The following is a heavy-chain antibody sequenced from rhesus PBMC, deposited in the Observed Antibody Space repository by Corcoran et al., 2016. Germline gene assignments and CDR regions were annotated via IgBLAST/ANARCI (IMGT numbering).Heavy chain of an antibody. CDR2: IHGNSGST. V-gene: IGHV4-76*01. J-gene: IGHJ4*01. Sequence: QVQLQESGPGVVKPSETLSLTCAVSGDSISSGYDWSWIRQSPGKGLEWLGYIHGNSGSTNYNPSLKNRVTSSEDASKNQFSLKLISVTAADTAVYYCARDGYYYSGTYPLDYWGQGVLVTVSS. D-gene: IGHD3-16*01. CDR3: ARDGYYYSGTYPLDY. CDR1: GDSISSGYD.